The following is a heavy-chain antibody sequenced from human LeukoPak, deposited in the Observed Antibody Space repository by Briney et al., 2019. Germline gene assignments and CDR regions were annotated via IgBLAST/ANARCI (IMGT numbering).Heavy chain of an antibody. D-gene: IGHD3-10*01. CDR3: AREAPSYDAFDI. V-gene: IGHV3-33*01. CDR2: IWYDGSNK. CDR1: GFTFSSYG. J-gene: IGHJ3*02. Sequence: GGSLRLSCAASGFTFSSYGMHWVRQAPGKGLEWVAVIWYDGSNKYYADSVKGRFTISRDNSKNTLYLQRNSLRAEDTAVYYCAREAPSYDAFDIWGQGTMVTVSS.